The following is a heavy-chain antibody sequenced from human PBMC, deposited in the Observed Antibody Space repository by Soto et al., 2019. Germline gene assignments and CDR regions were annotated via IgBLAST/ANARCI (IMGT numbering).Heavy chain of an antibody. CDR3: ARSVAVPGAHIDY. V-gene: IGHV4-59*01. CDR2: VYYTGST. J-gene: IGHJ4*02. Sequence: SETLSLTCSVSGGSISGSYWSWIRQSPGKGLEWLGYVYYTGSTSYSPSPRSRVSISVDTSKNEFSLRLSSVTAADTAVYFCARSVAVPGAHIDYWGQGTQVT. D-gene: IGHD6-19*01. CDR1: GGSISGSY.